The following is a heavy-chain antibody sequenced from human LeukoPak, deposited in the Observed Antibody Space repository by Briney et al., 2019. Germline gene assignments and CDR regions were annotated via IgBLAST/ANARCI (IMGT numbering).Heavy chain of an antibody. Sequence: PPGGFLRLSCAASGFTFSSYGMHWVRQAPGKGLEWVAVIWYDGSNKYYADSMKGRFTISRDNSKNTLYLQMNSLRAEDTAVYYCARDGGSVAFDIWGQGTMVTVSS. V-gene: IGHV3-33*01. CDR1: GFTFSSYG. J-gene: IGHJ3*02. CDR3: ARDGGSVAFDI. D-gene: IGHD3-10*01. CDR2: IWYDGSNK.